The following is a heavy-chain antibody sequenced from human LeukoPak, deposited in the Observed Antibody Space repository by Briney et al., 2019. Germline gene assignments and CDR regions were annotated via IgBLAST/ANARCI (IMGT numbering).Heavy chain of an antibody. D-gene: IGHD2-8*02. V-gene: IGHV3-23*01. J-gene: IGHJ4*02. CDR3: ATYRQVLLPFES. Sequence: GGSLRLSCAASGFTFSTFALIWVRQPPGKGLEWVSSIFPSGGEIHYADSVRGRFTISRDNSKSTLSLQMNSLRAEDTAIYYRATYRQVLLPFESWGQGTLVTVSS. CDR2: IFPSGGEI. CDR1: GFTFSTFA.